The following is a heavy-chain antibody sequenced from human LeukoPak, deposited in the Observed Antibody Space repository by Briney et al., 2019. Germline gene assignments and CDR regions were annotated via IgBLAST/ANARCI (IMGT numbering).Heavy chain of an antibody. V-gene: IGHV4-59*01. D-gene: IGHD2-15*01. CDR3: AREGCSGGSCSSRFDP. Sequence: SETLSLTCTVSGDSISSYYWSWIRQPPGKGLEWLGYICYSGSTNYNPPLKSRVSISVDRSKNQFSLKLSSVTAADTAVYYCAREGCSGGSCSSRFDPWGQGTLVTVSS. J-gene: IGHJ5*02. CDR1: GDSISSYY. CDR2: ICYSGST.